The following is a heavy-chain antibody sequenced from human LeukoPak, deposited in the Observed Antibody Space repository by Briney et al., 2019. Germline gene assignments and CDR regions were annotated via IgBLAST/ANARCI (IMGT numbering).Heavy chain of an antibody. CDR1: GGSFSGYY. Sequence: SETLSLTCAVYGGSFSGYYWSWIRQPPGKGLEWIGEINHSGSTNYNPSLKSRVTISVDTSKNQFSLKLSSVTAADTAVYYCARGGYCSCTSCPDYWGQGTLVTVSS. CDR3: ARGGYCSCTSCPDY. D-gene: IGHD2-2*01. J-gene: IGHJ4*02. CDR2: INHSGST. V-gene: IGHV4-34*01.